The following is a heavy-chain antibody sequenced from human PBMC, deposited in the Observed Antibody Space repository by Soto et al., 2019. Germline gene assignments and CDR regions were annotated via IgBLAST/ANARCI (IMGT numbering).Heavy chain of an antibody. J-gene: IGHJ4*02. CDR1: GASISSRDYY. CDR2: IDYNGVT. Sequence: SETLSLTCTVSGASISSRDYYWGWIRQTPGKGLEWIGNIDYNGVTYYNPSLKSRVTVSKDTSKNQFSLKVASVTAADTAIYYCGRVMIGTSRHTDSDYWGQGTQVTVSS. CDR3: GRVMIGTSRHTDSDY. D-gene: IGHD2-2*01. V-gene: IGHV4-39*01.